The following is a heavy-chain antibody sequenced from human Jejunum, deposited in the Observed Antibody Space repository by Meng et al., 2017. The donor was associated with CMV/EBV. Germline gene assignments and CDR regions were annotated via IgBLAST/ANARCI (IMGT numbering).Heavy chain of an antibody. CDR1: FRNYC. J-gene: IGHJ2*01. CDR3: VPAGHIIVTDGAPPRGYFDL. CDR2: INHSGST. D-gene: IGHD2-15*01. Sequence: FRNYCWSWVRQAPGTRLEWIGGINHSGSTEYNPSLESRVAMSIDTSKDQFSLRLTSVTAADTALYYCVPAGHIIVTDGAPPRGYFDLWGRGTLVTVSS. V-gene: IGHV4-34*01.